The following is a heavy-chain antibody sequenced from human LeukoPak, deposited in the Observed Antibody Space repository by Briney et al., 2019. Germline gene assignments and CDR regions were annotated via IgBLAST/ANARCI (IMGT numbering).Heavy chain of an antibody. J-gene: IGHJ3*02. CDR1: GYTFTGYY. Sequence: ASLKVSCKPSGYTFTGYYMHWVRQAPGQGLEWVGWINPNSGDTNYAQKFQGRVTMTRDTSISTAYMELSTLRSDDTAVYYCARESLQMHMASDAFDIWGQGTMVTVSS. V-gene: IGHV1-2*02. CDR3: ARESLQMHMASDAFDI. CDR2: INPNSGDT. D-gene: IGHD5-24*01.